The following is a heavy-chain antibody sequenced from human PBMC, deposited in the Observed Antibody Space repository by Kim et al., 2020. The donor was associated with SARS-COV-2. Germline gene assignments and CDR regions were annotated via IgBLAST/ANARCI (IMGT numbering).Heavy chain of an antibody. J-gene: IGHJ4*02. D-gene: IGHD3-3*01. V-gene: IGHV4-31*02. Sequence: SLKSRFTISVDTSKNQFYLKLSSVTAADTAVYYCARGRITIYGVVTEFDDWGQGTLVTVSS. CDR3: ARGRITIYGVVTEFDD.